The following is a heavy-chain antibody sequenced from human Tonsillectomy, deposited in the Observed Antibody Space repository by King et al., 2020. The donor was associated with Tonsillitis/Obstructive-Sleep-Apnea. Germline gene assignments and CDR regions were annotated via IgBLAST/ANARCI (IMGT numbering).Heavy chain of an antibody. CDR1: GFTFSNYA. Sequence: VQLVESGGGLVQPGGSLRLSCAASGFTFSNYAMSWVRQAPGKGLEWVSAISGRVGSTYYADFVKGRFTISRDNSKNTLYLQMNSLRAEDTAVYYCAKVFFEQWLGNNWFDPWGQGTLVTVSS. D-gene: IGHD6-19*01. V-gene: IGHV3-23*04. J-gene: IGHJ5*02. CDR2: ISGRVGST. CDR3: AKVFFEQWLGNNWFDP.